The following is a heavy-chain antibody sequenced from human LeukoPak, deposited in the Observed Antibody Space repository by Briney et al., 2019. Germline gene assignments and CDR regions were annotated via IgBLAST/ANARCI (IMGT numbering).Heavy chain of an antibody. D-gene: IGHD1-26*01. J-gene: IGHJ4*02. CDR1: GGSFSGYY. CDR2: INHSGST. V-gene: IGHV4-34*01. CDR3: AGSRVGAIDY. Sequence: PSETLSLTCAVYGGSFSGYYWSWIRQPPGKGLEWIGEINHSGSTNYNPSLKSRVTISVDTSKNQFSLKLSSVTAADTAVYYCAGSRVGAIDYWGQGTLVTVSS.